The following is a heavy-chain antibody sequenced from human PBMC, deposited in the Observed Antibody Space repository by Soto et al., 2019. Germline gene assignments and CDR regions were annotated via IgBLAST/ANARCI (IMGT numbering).Heavy chain of an antibody. D-gene: IGHD1-26*01. CDR2: IYYRGST. CDR3: ARDGREASGMDV. Sequence: PSETLSLTCTVSGGSSSSHYWSWVRQAPGKGLEWIGHIYYRGSTSYNPSLRSRSTISVDTSNNQFSLKLNSVTTADTAVYYCARDGREASGMDVWGQGPKVTVSS. CDR1: GGSSSSHY. J-gene: IGHJ6*02. V-gene: IGHV4-59*11.